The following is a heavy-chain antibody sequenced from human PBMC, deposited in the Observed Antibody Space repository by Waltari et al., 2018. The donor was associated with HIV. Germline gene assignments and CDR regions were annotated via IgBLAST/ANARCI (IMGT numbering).Heavy chain of an antibody. CDR2: IYYSGST. V-gene: IGHV4-59*01. J-gene: IGHJ3*02. D-gene: IGHD3-3*01. CDR3: AIVYDFWSGYQNAFDI. Sequence: PGKGLEWIGYIYYSGSTNYNPSLKSRVTISVDTSKNQFSLKLSSVTAADTSVYYCAIVYDFWSGYQNAFDIWGQGIMVTVTS.